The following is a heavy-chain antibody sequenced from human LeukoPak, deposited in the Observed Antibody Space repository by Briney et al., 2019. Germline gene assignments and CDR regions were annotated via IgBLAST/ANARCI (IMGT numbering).Heavy chain of an antibody. D-gene: IGHD3-16*01. CDR1: GYTFTSYG. CDR2: ISAYNGNT. CDR3: ARGRAEYDYVWGSLPFDY. V-gene: IGHV1-18*01. J-gene: IGHJ4*02. Sequence: ASVKVSCKASGYTFTSYGISWVRQAPGQGLEWMGWISAYNGNTNYAQKLQGRVTMTTDTSTSTAYVELRSLRSDDTAVYYCARGRAEYDYVWGSLPFDYWGQGTLVTVSS.